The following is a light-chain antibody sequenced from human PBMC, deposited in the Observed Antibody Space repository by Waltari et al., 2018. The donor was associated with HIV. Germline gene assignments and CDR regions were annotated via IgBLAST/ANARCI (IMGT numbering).Light chain of an antibody. V-gene: IGLV1-40*01. J-gene: IGLJ2*01. CDR1: SSNIGADYD. CDR2: ANT. Sequence: QSVLTQPPSVSRAPGQRVTISCTGRSSNIGADYDVHWYQHLPGTAPKLLIYANTHRPSGVPDRFSGSKSGTSASLAITGLQAEDEAEYYCQSYDSSLSGYVVFGGGTKLTVL. CDR3: QSYDSSLSGYVV.